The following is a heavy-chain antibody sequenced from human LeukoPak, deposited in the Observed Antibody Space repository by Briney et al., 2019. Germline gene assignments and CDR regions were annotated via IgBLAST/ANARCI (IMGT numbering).Heavy chain of an antibody. D-gene: IGHD3-16*02. V-gene: IGHV3-30*18. CDR3: AKGPGLRLGELSLWADY. CDR1: GFTFSNAW. J-gene: IGHJ4*02. CDR2: ISYDGSNK. Sequence: GGSLRLSCAASGFTFSNAWMSWVRQAPGKGLEWVAVISYDGSNKYYADSVKGRFTISRDNSKSTLYLQMNSLRAEDTAVYYCAKGPGLRLGELSLWADYWGQGTLVTVSS.